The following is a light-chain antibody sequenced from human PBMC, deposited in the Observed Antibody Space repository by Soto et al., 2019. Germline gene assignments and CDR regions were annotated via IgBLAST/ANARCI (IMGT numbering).Light chain of an antibody. CDR2: STS. V-gene: IGLV7-43*01. Sequence: HTVVTQEPSLTVSPGGTVTLTCASSTGAVTSGYYPNWFQQKPGQAPRALLYSTSNKHSWTPARCSGSLLGGKAALTLSGVQPDDEAEYYCLLYYGGPSFGLGTKLNVL. J-gene: IGLJ2*01. CDR3: LLYYGGPS. CDR1: TGAVTSGYY.